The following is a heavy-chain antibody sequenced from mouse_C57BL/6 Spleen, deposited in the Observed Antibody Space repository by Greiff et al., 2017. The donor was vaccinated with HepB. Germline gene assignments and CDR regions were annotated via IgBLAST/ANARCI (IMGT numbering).Heavy chain of an antibody. J-gene: IGHJ2*01. CDR3: ARPYDYSFDY. V-gene: IGHV1-61*01. CDR1: GYTFTSYW. CDR2: IYPSDSET. Sequence: VQLQQPGAELVRPGSSVKLSCKASGYTFTSYWMDWVKQRPGQGLEWIGNIYPSDSETHYNQKFKDKATLTVDKSSSKAYMQLSSLTSEDSAVYYCARPYDYSFDYWGQGTTLTVSS. D-gene: IGHD2-4*01.